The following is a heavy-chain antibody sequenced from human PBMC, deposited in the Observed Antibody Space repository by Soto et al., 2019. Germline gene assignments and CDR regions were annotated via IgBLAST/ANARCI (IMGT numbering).Heavy chain of an antibody. CDR1: GYTFTSYY. CDR2: INPSGGST. J-gene: IGHJ4*02. CDR3: VRGEYYSSGSYSNLAY. V-gene: IGHV1-46*01. Sequence: ASVKVSCKASGYTFTSYYMHWVRQAPGQGLEWMGIINPSGGSTSYAQKFQGRVTMTRDTSTSTVYMELSSLRSDDTAVYYCVRGEYYSSGSYSNLAYWGQGTPVTVSS. D-gene: IGHD3-10*01.